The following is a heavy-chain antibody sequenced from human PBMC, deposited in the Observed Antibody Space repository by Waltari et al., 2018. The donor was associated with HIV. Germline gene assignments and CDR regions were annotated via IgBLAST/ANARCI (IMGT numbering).Heavy chain of an antibody. CDR1: GYSFANYG. Sequence: QVQLVQSGTEVKTPGASVKVSCQTSGYSFANYGVSWVRQAPGQGLEWMGWVNGHKGNTNYTQKFQGRLTMTAVTSTRTAYMELRSLRSDDTAVYDCARGGEGDSYTFDFWGQGTLVIVSS. V-gene: IGHV1-18*01. CDR2: VNGHKGNT. CDR3: ARGGEGDSYTFDF. J-gene: IGHJ4*02. D-gene: IGHD3-16*02.